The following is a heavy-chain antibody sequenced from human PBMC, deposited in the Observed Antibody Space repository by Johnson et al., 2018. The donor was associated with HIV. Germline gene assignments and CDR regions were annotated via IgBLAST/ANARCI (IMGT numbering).Heavy chain of an antibody. J-gene: IGHJ3*02. V-gene: IGHV3-64*01. D-gene: IGHD1-1*01. CDR1: GFNFSNYA. CDR3: ARERVHDKSALDAFDI. CDR2: ISSNGGKT. Sequence: VQLVESGGGLVQPGGSLRLSCAASGFNFSNYAMHWVRQAPGKGLDYVSAISSNGGKTYYANSVQGRFTISRDNSKNTLYLQMGRLRGEDKAVYYCARERVHDKSALDAFDIWGQGTMVTVSS.